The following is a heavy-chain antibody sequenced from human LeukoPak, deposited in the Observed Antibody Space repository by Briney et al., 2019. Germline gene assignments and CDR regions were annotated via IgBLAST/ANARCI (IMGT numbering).Heavy chain of an antibody. D-gene: IGHD6-13*01. CDR2: IYYSGST. Sequence: SETLSLTCTVSGGSISSSSYYWSWIRQPPGKGLEWIGYIYYSGSTNYNPSLKSRVTISVDTSKNQFSLKLSSVTAADTAVYYCARQTSVSRGQLVLNDLRSDIWGQGTMVTVSS. V-gene: IGHV4-61*05. CDR1: GGSISSSSYY. CDR3: ARQTSVSRGQLVLNDLRSDI. J-gene: IGHJ3*02.